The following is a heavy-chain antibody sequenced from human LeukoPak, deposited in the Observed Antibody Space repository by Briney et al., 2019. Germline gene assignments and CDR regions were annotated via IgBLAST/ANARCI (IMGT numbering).Heavy chain of an antibody. D-gene: IGHD2-15*01. CDR1: GFTFSTDA. Sequence: VASVQVSCRASGFTFSTDAVSWVRQVPGQGLEWMGGIIPIFGTTNYARNFLDRVTITAGDSTSNMHLTNLTPDDTAIYYCARDINWEVVETTPVLNPPSFDLWGQGTLVTVSS. J-gene: IGHJ4*02. V-gene: IGHV1-69*13. CDR2: IIPIFGTT. CDR3: ARDINWEVVETTPVLNPPSFDL.